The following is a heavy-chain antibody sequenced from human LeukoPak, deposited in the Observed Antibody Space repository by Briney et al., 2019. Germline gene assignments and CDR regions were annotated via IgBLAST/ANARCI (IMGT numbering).Heavy chain of an antibody. V-gene: IGHV3-7*01. CDR3: ARDFLGLKMKY. Sequence: GGSLRLSCAASGFVFSSYWMIWVRQAPGKGLEWVASIGKDGSEKSYVDSVKGRFTISRDNARNSLYLQMSSLRVDDTAVYYFARDFLGLKMKYWAQEPLVPVP. J-gene: IGHJ4*02. D-gene: IGHD3-16*01. CDR2: IGKDGSEK. CDR1: GFVFSSYW.